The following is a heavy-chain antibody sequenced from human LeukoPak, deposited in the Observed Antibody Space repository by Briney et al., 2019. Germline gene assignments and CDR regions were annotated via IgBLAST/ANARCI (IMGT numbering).Heavy chain of an antibody. CDR3: ARYSSRGKGDY. Sequence: PSETLSLTCSVSGYSISSGYYWGWIRQPPGKGLEWIGNIYHGGGTYYNSSLKSRVTMSVDTSKNQFSLQLSSVTAADTAVYYCARYSSRGKGDYWGQGTLVTVSS. V-gene: IGHV4-38-2*01. D-gene: IGHD6-13*01. CDR2: IYHGGGT. CDR1: GYSISSGYY. J-gene: IGHJ4*02.